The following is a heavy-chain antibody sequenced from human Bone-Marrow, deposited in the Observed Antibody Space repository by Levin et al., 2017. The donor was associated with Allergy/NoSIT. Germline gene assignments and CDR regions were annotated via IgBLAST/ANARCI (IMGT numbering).Heavy chain of an antibody. CDR3: ARGPAVSGSFDY. J-gene: IGHJ4*02. CDR2: VYSGGST. CDR1: GGSIGSSSNY. D-gene: IGHD6-19*01. Sequence: PSETLSLICSVSGGSIGSSSNYWAWIRRPPGKGLEWIASVYSGGSTYYNPSLKSRVTISIDRSKNHFSLKLTTVSAADTAIYFCARGPAVSGSFDYWGQGSLVTVSS. V-gene: IGHV4-39*02.